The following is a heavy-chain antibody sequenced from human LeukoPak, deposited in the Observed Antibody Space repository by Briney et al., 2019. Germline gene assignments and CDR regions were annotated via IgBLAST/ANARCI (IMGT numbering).Heavy chain of an antibody. CDR1: GYTFTHYY. V-gene: IGHV1-46*01. CDR2: INPGDGST. Sequence: ASVKVSRKTFGYTFTHYYIHWVRQAPGRGLEWMGRINPGDGSTVYAQKFLGRVTMARDTSTTTVYMELSSLGSDDTAIYFCARTPYTSGLLFYFDNWGQGTLVTVSS. D-gene: IGHD5-18*01. J-gene: IGHJ4*02. CDR3: ARTPYTSGLLFYFDN.